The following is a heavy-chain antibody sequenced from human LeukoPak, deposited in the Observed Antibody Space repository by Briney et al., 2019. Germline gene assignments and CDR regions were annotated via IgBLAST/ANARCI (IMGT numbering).Heavy chain of an antibody. J-gene: IGHJ4*02. CDR2: ISYDGSNK. Sequence: SGGSLRLSCAASGFTLSSYAMHWVRQAPGKGLEWVAVISYDGSNKYYADSVKGRFTISRDNSKNTLYLQMNSLRAEDTAVYYCARDPYSSGWSGGLDYWGQGTLVTVSS. D-gene: IGHD6-19*01. CDR1: GFTLSSYA. V-gene: IGHV3-30-3*01. CDR3: ARDPYSSGWSGGLDY.